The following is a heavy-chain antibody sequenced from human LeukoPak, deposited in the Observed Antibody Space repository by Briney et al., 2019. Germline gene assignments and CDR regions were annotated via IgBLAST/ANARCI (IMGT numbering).Heavy chain of an antibody. D-gene: IGHD2-15*01. CDR3: ARDISVGYCSG. J-gene: IGHJ4*02. Sequence: PGGSLRLSCAASGFTFSSYWMSWVRQAPGKGLEWVANIKQDGSEKYYVDSVKGRSTISRDNAKNSLYLQMNSLRAEDTAVYYCARDISVGYCSGWGQGTLVTVSS. CDR1: GFTFSSYW. CDR2: IKQDGSEK. V-gene: IGHV3-7*01.